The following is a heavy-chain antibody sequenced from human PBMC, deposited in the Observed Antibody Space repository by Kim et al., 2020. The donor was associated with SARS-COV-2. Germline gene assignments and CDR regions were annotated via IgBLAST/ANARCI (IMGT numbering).Heavy chain of an antibody. CDR2: INHSGST. CDR1: GGSFSGYY. J-gene: IGHJ4*02. V-gene: IGHV4-34*01. CDR3: ARGLEVGATKGAFDY. Sequence: SETLSLTCAVYGGSFSGYYWSWIRQPPGKGLEWIGEINHSGSTNYNPSLKSRVTISVDTSKNQFSLKLSSVTAADTAVYYCARGLEVGATKGAFDYWGQGTLVTVSS. D-gene: IGHD1-26*01.